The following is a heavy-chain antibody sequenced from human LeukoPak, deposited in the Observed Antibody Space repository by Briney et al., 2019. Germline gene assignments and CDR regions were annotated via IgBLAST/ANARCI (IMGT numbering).Heavy chain of an antibody. CDR3: ARAVAQYYYYYGMDV. CDR2: INPNSGGT. CDR1: GYTFAGYY. Sequence: SVKVSCKASGYTFAGYYMHRVRQAPGQGLEWMGWINPNSGGTNYAQKFQGRVTMTRDTSISTAYMELSRLRSDDTAVYYCARAVAQYYYYYGMDVWGQGTTVTVSS. V-gene: IGHV1-2*02. D-gene: IGHD4-23*01. J-gene: IGHJ6*02.